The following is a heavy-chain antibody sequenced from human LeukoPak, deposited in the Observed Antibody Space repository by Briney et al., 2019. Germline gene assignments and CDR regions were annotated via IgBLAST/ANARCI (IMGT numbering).Heavy chain of an antibody. CDR2: INWNGGST. CDR1: GFTFEDYG. D-gene: IGHD3-22*01. J-gene: IGHJ3*02. Sequence: GGSVRHPCAASGFTFEDYGMRWVRQPPGKGLEWVCGINWNGGSTGYADSVKGRFTISRDNAKNSLYQQMNSLRAEDTALYYVASSRGDSSDDAFDIWGQGTMVTVSS. CDR3: ASSRGDSSDDAFDI. V-gene: IGHV3-20*04.